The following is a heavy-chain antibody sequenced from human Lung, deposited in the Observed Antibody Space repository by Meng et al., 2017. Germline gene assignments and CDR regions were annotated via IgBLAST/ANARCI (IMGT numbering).Heavy chain of an antibody. CDR1: GGSCSDYY. D-gene: IGHD4-11*01. CDR3: ARGPTTMAHDFDY. Sequence: QGQLRQWGAGLVRASGPLALRGVVSGGSCSDYYGGWIRQAPGKGREWSGEINHSGGTNYNPSLGSRATISVDTSQNSGCLKLSSVTAADSAVYYCARGPTTMAHDFDYWGQGTLVTVSS. V-gene: IGHV4-34*01. J-gene: IGHJ4*02. CDR2: INHSGGT.